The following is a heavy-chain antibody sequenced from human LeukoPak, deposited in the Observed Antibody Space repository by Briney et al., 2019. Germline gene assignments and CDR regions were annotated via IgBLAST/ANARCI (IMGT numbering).Heavy chain of an antibody. Sequence: PGGSLRLSCAASGFTFSSYEMNWVRQAPGKGLEWVSAISGSGGSTYYADSVKGRFTISRDNSKNTLYLQMNSLRAEDTAVYYCAKDSDSGYDILYYFDYWGQGTLVTVSS. J-gene: IGHJ4*02. D-gene: IGHD5-12*01. CDR1: GFTFSSYE. CDR2: ISGSGGST. V-gene: IGHV3-23*01. CDR3: AKDSDSGYDILYYFDY.